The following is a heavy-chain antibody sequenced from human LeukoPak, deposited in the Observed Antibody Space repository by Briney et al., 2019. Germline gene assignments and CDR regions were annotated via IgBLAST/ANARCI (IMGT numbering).Heavy chain of an antibody. CDR2: ISGDSKTI. Sequence: GGSLRLSCAASGFTFSTYSMIWVRQAPGKGLEWLSYISGDSKTIHYPDSVKGRFTISRDNAKNSLYLQLISLRAEDTAVYYCARDRHSSVDYWGQGTLVTVSS. J-gene: IGHJ4*02. V-gene: IGHV3-48*01. D-gene: IGHD3-22*01. CDR3: ARDRHSSVDY. CDR1: GFTFSTYS.